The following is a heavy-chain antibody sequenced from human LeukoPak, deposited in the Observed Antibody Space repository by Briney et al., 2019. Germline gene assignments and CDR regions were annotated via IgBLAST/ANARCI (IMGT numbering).Heavy chain of an antibody. V-gene: IGHV4-39*07. Sequence: PSGTLSLTCTVSGGSISSSSYYWGWIRQPPGKGLEWIGSIYYSGSTYYNPSLKSRVTISVDTSKNQFSLKLSSVTAADTAVYYCAILAAAGINWFDPWGQGTLVTVSS. CDR3: AILAAAGINWFDP. CDR1: GGSISSSSYY. J-gene: IGHJ5*02. D-gene: IGHD6-13*01. CDR2: IYYSGST.